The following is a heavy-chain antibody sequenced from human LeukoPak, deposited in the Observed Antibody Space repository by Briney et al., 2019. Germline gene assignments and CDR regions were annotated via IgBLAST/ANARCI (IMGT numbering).Heavy chain of an antibody. CDR2: ISYDGSNK. CDR3: AKGRIAAAGMDAFDI. Sequence: GTSLRLSCAASGFTFSSHGMHWVRQAPGKGLEWVAVISYDGSNKYYADSVKGRFTISRDNSKNTLYLQMNSLRAEDTAVYYCAKGRIAAAGMDAFDIWGQGTTVTVSS. V-gene: IGHV3-30*18. CDR1: GFTFSSHG. J-gene: IGHJ3*02. D-gene: IGHD6-13*01.